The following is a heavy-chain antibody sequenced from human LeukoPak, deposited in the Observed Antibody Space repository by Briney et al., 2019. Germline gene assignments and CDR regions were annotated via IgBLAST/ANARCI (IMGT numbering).Heavy chain of an antibody. CDR2: ISYDGSNK. CDR1: GFTFSSYA. V-gene: IGHV3-30-3*01. J-gene: IGHJ4*02. D-gene: IGHD3-3*01. CDR3: ARDLNDFWSGWRSL. Sequence: PGRSLRLSCAASGFTFSSYAMHWVRQAPGKGLEWVAVISYDGSNKYYADSVKGRFTISRDNSKNTLYLQMNSLRAEDTAVYYCARDLNDFWSGWRSLWGQGTLVTVSS.